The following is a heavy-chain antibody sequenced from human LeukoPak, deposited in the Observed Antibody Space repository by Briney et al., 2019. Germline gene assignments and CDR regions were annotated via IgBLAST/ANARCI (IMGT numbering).Heavy chain of an antibody. D-gene: IGHD5-24*01. J-gene: IGHJ4*02. CDR2: IKQDGSKK. Sequence: GGSLRLSCVASGFPFSSYWMTWVRQAPGKGLEWVANIKQDGSKKSYVDSVKGRFTISRDNAKNSLYLQMNSLRAEDTAINYCTRVGYIDEGIDYWGQGTLVTVSS. CDR3: TRVGYIDEGIDY. V-gene: IGHV3-7*04. CDR1: GFPFSSYW.